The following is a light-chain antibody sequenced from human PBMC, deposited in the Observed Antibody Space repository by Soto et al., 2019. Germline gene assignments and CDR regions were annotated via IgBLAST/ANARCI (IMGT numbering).Light chain of an antibody. CDR2: EVS. J-gene: IGLJ2*01. Sequence: QSALTQPAYISGSPGQSITISCTGTSSDLGSYRYVSWYQHLPSKAPKVIIYEVSNRPSGVSDRFSGSKSGNTASLTISGLQAEDEADYYCSSYTDSTVLFGGGTKVTVL. CDR3: SSYTDSTVL. V-gene: IGLV2-14*01. CDR1: SSDLGSYRY.